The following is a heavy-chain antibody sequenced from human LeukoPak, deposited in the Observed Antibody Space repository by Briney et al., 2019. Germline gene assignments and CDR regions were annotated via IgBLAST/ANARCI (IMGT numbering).Heavy chain of an antibody. J-gene: IGHJ4*02. CDR1: GFTFSSYS. D-gene: IGHD4-17*01. Sequence: GGSLRLSCAASGFTFSSYSMNWVRQAPGKGLEWVSSISSSSSYIYYADSVKGRFTISRDNAKNSLYLQMNSLRAEDTAVYYCARHGHWNFDYWGQGTLATVSS. CDR2: ISSSSSYI. V-gene: IGHV3-21*01. CDR3: ARHGHWNFDY.